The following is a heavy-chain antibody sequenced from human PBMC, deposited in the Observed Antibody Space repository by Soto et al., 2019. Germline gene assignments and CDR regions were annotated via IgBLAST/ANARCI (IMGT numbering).Heavy chain of an antibody. CDR1: GHGGSFSGYY. J-gene: IGHJ5*02. CDR3: ARVGFTAVDWFDP. CDR2: INDSGYT. D-gene: IGHD2-21*01. V-gene: IGHV4-34*01. Sequence: QVQLQQWGAGLLKPSETLSLTCTVHGHGGSFSGYYWSWIRQPPGKGLEWIAEINDSGYTNYNPSLKSRVTISVDTSMNQFSLKLTSVTAADTAVYYCARVGFTAVDWFDPWGQGNLVIVSS.